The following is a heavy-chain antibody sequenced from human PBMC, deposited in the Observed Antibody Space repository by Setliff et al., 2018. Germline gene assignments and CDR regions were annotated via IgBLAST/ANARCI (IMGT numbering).Heavy chain of an antibody. Sequence: SVKVSCKASGGTFSSYAISWVRQAPGQGLEWMGGIIPIFGTSNYAHKFQGRVTITTDESRSTAYMELSSLRSEDAAVYFCARDRFYNSWSGTSNTAPHDAFDIWGQGTMVTVSS. D-gene: IGHD3-3*01. CDR2: IIPIFGTS. CDR1: GGTFSSYA. CDR3: ARDRFYNSWSGTSNTAPHDAFDI. J-gene: IGHJ3*02. V-gene: IGHV1-69*05.